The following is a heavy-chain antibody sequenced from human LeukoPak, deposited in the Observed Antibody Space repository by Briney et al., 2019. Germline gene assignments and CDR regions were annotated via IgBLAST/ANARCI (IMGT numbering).Heavy chain of an antibody. J-gene: IGHJ3*02. CDR3: AKDFSVWGSYPAFDI. D-gene: IGHD1-26*01. CDR2: ISGSGGTT. V-gene: IGHV3-23*01. CDR1: GFTFSSYA. Sequence: GGSLRLSCAASGFTFSSYAMSWVRQAPGKGLEWVSAISGSGGTTYYADSVKGRFTISRDNSKNTLYLQMNSLRAEDTAVYYCAKDFSVWGSYPAFDIWGQGTMVTVFS.